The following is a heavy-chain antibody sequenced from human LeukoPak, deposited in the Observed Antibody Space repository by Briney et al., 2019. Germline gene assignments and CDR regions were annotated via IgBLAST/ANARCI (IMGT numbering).Heavy chain of an antibody. V-gene: IGHV3-7*01. Sequence: GGSLRLSCAASGFTFSSYWMSWVRQAPGKGLEWVANIKQDGSEKYYVDSVKGRFTISRDNAKNSLYLQMNSLRAEDTAVYYCARECSGGSCYRAFDIWGQGTMVTVSS. CDR1: GFTFSSYW. J-gene: IGHJ3*02. CDR3: ARECSGGSCYRAFDI. CDR2: IKQDGSEK. D-gene: IGHD2-15*01.